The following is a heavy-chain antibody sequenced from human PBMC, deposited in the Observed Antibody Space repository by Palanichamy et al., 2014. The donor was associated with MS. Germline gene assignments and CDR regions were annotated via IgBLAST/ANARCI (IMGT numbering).Heavy chain of an antibody. Sequence: QVQLVESGGGMVPPGKSLRLSCAASGFTFRNYAMHWVRQAPGKGLEWVAIVSYDGGQQYYADSVKGRFTISRDNFNNTVNLQINSLRPEDTAVYYCTKDRFDFIWGSFRTYFASWGQGTLVTVSS. V-gene: IGHV3-30*18. CDR1: GFTFRNYA. CDR2: VSYDGGQQ. J-gene: IGHJ4*02. CDR3: TKDRFDFIWGSFRTYFAS. D-gene: IGHD3-16*02.